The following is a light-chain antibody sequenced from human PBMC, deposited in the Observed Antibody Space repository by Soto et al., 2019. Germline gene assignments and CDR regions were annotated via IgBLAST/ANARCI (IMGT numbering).Light chain of an antibody. J-gene: IGLJ1*01. CDR2: EDT. CDR1: SSDVGGYDY. V-gene: IGLV2-8*01. Sequence: QSVLTQPPSASGSPGQSVTISCTGTSSDVGGYDYVSWYQQHPGKAPKLMIYEDTIRPSGVSDRFAGSKSGNTASLTVSGLQAEDEADYYCSSYTGGNPSYVFGTGTKLTVL. CDR3: SSYTGGNPSYV.